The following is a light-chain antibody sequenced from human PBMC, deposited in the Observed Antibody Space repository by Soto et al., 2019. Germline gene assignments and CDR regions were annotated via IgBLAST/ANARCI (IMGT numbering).Light chain of an antibody. J-gene: IGLJ1*01. CDR2: ANN. CDR1: SSNIGAGYN. V-gene: IGLV1-40*01. CDR3: QSYDTSLSGFYV. Sequence: QTVVTQPPSVSGAPGQRVSISCTGSSSNIGAGYNVHWYQQLPGTAPKVLIYANNNRPSGVPDRFSASKSGTSASLAITGLQAEDEADYYCQSYDTSLSGFYVFGTGTKVTVL.